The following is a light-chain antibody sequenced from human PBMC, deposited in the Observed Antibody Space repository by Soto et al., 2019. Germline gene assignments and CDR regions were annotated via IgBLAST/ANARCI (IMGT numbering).Light chain of an antibody. J-gene: IGKJ2*01. CDR2: AAS. CDR1: QSISSY. CDR3: QQSYSTLGT. V-gene: IGKV1-39*01. Sequence: DIQMTQSPSSLSASVGDRVTITCRASQSISSYLNWYQQKPGKAPKLLIYAASSLHSGVPSRFSGSGSVTDFTLSISSLQPEDFATYYGQQSYSTLGTFGQGTKLEIK.